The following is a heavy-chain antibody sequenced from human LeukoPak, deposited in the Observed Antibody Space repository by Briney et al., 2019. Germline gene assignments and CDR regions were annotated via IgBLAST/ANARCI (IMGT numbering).Heavy chain of an antibody. CDR3: ARGAAAAGIVWFDP. J-gene: IGHJ5*02. D-gene: IGHD6-13*01. Sequence: ASVKVSCKASGYSFTGYYMHWVRQAPGQGLEWMGWINPNSGGTNYAQKFQGRVTMTRDTSISTAYMELSRLRSDDTAVYYCARGAAAAGIVWFDPWGQGTLVTVSS. V-gene: IGHV1-2*02. CDR1: GYSFTGYY. CDR2: INPNSGGT.